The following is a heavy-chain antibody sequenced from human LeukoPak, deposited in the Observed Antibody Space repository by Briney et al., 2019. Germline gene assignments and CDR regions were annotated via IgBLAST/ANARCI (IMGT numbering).Heavy chain of an antibody. V-gene: IGHV1-2*02. CDR1: GYTFTRYY. CDR2: INPNSGGT. D-gene: IGHD3-10*01. J-gene: IGHJ1*01. CDR3: ARDPGSGSYLFQH. Sequence: ASVKVSCKASGYTFTRYYMHWVRQAPGQGLEWMGWINPNSGGTNYAQKFQGRVTMTRDTSISTAYMELSRLKSDDTAVYYCARDPGSGSYLFQHWGQGTLVSVSS.